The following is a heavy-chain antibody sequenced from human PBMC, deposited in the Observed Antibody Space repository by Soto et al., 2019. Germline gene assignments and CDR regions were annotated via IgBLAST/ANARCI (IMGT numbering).Heavy chain of an antibody. D-gene: IGHD2-15*01. CDR3: VKGNQLLRYYFEF. V-gene: IGHV3-53*05. J-gene: IGHJ4*02. Sequence: GGSLRLSCAASGFTVSSNYMSWVRQAPGKGLEWVSVIYSGGSTYYADSVKGRFTISRDNSKNTLYLQMSSLRLEDTAIYYCVKGNQLLRYYFEFWGQGTLVTVSS. CDR1: GFTVSSNY. CDR2: IYSGGST.